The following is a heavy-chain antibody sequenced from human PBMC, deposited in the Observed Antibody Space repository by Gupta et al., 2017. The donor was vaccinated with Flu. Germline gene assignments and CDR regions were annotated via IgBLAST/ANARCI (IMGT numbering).Heavy chain of an antibody. CDR1: GFSFSSSA. V-gene: IGHV3-23*01. CDR2: ISGSGGST. CDR3: AKPGPMTTVTTAFDY. D-gene: IGHD4-17*01. Sequence: EVQLLESGGGLVQPGGSLRLSCAASGFSFSSSALSWVRQAPGKGLEWVSAISGSGGSTYYADSVKGRFTISRDNSKNTLYLQMNSLRAEDTAVYYCAKPGPMTTVTTAFDYWGQGTLVTVSS. J-gene: IGHJ4*02.